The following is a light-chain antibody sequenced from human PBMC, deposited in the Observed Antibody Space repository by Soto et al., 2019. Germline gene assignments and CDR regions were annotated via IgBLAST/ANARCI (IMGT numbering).Light chain of an antibody. CDR3: QQYNNWWT. Sequence: EIGMTQSPATLSVSPGERATLSCRASQSIRHNLAWYQQKPGQAPRLLIYGASTRATGTPARFSGSGSGTEFTLTISSLQSEDFAVYYCQQYNNWWTFGQGTKVDIK. J-gene: IGKJ1*01. CDR1: QSIRHN. V-gene: IGKV3-15*01. CDR2: GAS.